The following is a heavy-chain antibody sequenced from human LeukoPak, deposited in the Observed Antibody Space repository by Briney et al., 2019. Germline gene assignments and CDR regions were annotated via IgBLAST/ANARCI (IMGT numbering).Heavy chain of an antibody. CDR2: IIPIFGIA. CDR1: GGTFSIYA. J-gene: IGHJ5*02. D-gene: IGHD4-17*01. Sequence: SVTVSFKASGGTFSIYAISWVRQAPGQGLEWMGRIIPIFGIANYAQKFQGRVTITADKSTSTAYMELSSLRSEDTAVYYCARAHTVTIYSGFDPWGQGTLVTVSS. V-gene: IGHV1-69*04. CDR3: ARAHTVTIYSGFDP.